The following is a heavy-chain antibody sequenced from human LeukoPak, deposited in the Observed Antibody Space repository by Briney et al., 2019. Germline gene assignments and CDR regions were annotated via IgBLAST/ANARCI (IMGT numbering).Heavy chain of an antibody. Sequence: GGSLRLSCAASGFTFSTYGMLWVRQAPGKGLEWVAVISYDGSNKYYADSVKGRFTISRDNAKNSLYLQMNSLRAEDTAVYYCARHSQGYCMSTSCYTDYWGQGTLVTVSS. V-gene: IGHV3-30*12. J-gene: IGHJ4*02. CDR2: ISYDGSNK. CDR1: GFTFSTYG. CDR3: ARHSQGYCMSTSCYTDY. D-gene: IGHD2-2*02.